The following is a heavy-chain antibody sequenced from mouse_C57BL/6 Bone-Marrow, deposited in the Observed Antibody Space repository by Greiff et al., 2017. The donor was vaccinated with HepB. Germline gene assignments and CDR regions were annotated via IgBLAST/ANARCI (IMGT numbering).Heavy chain of an antibody. Sequence: VKVVESGAELVRPGASVTLSCKASGYTFTDYEMHWVKQTPVHGLEWIGAIDPETGGTAYNQKFKGKAILTADKSSSTAYMELRSLTSEDSAVYYCTVANYYGRGAMDYWGQGTSVTVSS. J-gene: IGHJ4*01. CDR1: GYTFTDYE. D-gene: IGHD1-1*01. CDR3: TVANYYGRGAMDY. CDR2: IDPETGGT. V-gene: IGHV1-15*01.